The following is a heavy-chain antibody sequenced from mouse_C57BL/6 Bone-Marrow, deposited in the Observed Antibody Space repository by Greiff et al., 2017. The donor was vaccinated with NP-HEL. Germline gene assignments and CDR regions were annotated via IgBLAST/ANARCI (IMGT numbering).Heavy chain of an antibody. Sequence: VQLVESGAELARPGASVKLSCKASGYTFTSYGISWVKQRTGQGLEWIGEIYPRSGNTYYNEKFKGKATLTADKSSSTAYMELRSLTSEDSAVYFCARSYGNSLLSWFAYWGQGTLVTVSA. V-gene: IGHV1-81*01. CDR2: IYPRSGNT. D-gene: IGHD2-1*01. CDR1: GYTFTSYG. CDR3: ARSYGNSLLSWFAY. J-gene: IGHJ3*01.